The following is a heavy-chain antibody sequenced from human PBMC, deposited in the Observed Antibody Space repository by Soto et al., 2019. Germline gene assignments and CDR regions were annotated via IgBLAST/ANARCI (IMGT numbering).Heavy chain of an antibody. CDR2: IIPIFGTA. J-gene: IGHJ4*02. V-gene: IGHV1-69*13. CDR3: ARGGVDYEFWSGPNYFDY. Sequence: SVKVSCKSSGGTFSSYTISWVRQAPGQGLEWMGGIIPIFGTAKYAQKFQGRVTITADESTSTASMELSSLRSEDTAVYYCARGGVDYEFWSGPNYFDYWGQGTLVTVSS. CDR1: GGTFSSYT. D-gene: IGHD3-3*01.